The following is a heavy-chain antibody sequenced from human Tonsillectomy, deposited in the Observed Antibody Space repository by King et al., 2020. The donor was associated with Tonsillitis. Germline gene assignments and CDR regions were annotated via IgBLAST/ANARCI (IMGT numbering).Heavy chain of an antibody. J-gene: IGHJ4*02. V-gene: IGHV1-69*01. CDR3: ARVLAAAGIPYYFDY. D-gene: IGHD6-13*01. Sequence: QLVQSGTEVKKPGSSVKVSCKASGGTFSSYAISWVRQAPGQGLEWMGGIIPIFGTANYAQKFQGRVTITADESTSTAYMELSSLRSEDTAVYYCARVLAAAGIPYYFDYWGQGTLVTVSS. CDR2: IIPIFGTA. CDR1: GGTFSSYA.